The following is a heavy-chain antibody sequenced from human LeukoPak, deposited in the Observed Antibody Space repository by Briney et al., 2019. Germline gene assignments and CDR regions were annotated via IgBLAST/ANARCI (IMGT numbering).Heavy chain of an antibody. CDR2: IKQDGSEK. J-gene: IGHJ4*02. V-gene: IGHV3-7*03. CDR1: GFTFSSYW. D-gene: IGHD6-6*01. CDR3: AKASGSSSGY. Sequence: GGSLRLSCAAFGFTFSSYWMSWVRQAPGKGLEWVANIKQDGSEKYYVDSVKGRFTISRDNAKNSLYLQMNSLRAEDTAVYYCAKASGSSSGYWGQGTLVTVSS.